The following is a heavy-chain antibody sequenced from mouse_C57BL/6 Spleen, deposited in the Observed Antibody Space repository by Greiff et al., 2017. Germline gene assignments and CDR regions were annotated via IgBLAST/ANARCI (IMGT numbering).Heavy chain of an antibody. CDR1: GYTFTSYW. CDR3: AALSTMVTADLFAY. J-gene: IGHJ3*01. Sequence: HVQLQPPGAELVKPGASVKLSCKASGYTFTSYWMHWVKQRPGQGLEWIGMIHPNSGSTNYNEKFKSKATLTVDKSSSTAYMQLSSLTSEDSAVYYCAALSTMVTADLFAYWGQGTLVTVSA. D-gene: IGHD2-2*01. CDR2: IHPNSGST. V-gene: IGHV1-64*01.